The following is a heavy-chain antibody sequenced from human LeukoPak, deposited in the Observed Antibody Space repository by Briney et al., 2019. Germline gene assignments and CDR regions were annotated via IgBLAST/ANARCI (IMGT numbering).Heavy chain of an antibody. V-gene: IGHV4-59*08. CDR2: INYSGST. J-gene: IGHJ5*02. CDR1: GGSVSSYY. Sequence: SETLSLTCTVSGGSVSSYYWSWIRQPPGQGLEWIGYINYSGSTNYNHSLESRVTISVDTSKNQFSLKLSSVTAADTAVYYCSAGGSGSYYNEYNWFDPWGQGTLVTVSS. CDR3: SAGGSGSYYNEYNWFDP. D-gene: IGHD3-10*01.